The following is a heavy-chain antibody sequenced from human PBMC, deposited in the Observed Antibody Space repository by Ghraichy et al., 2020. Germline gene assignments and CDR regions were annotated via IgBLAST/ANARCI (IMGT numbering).Heavy chain of an antibody. J-gene: IGHJ4*02. V-gene: IGHV4-34*01. Sequence: SQTLSLTCAVYGGSFSGYYWSWIRQPPGKGLEWIGEINHSGSTNYNPSLKSRVTISVDTSKNQFSLKLSSVTAADTAVYYCARGGNGWDHDIPPFDYWGQGTLVTVSS. D-gene: IGHD3-9*01. CDR1: GGSFSGYY. CDR3: ARGGNGWDHDIPPFDY. CDR2: INHSGST.